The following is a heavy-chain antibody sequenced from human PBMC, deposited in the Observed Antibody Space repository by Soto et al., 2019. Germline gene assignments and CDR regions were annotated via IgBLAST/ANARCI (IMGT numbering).Heavy chain of an antibody. CDR2: INAGNGNT. V-gene: IGHV1-3*01. D-gene: IGHD3-10*01. Sequence: QVQLVQSGAEVKKPGASVKVSCKASGYTFTSYAMHWVRQAPGQRLEWMGWINAGNGNTKYSQKFQGRVTITRDTAASTADMELSSLRSQDTAVYYCARDPLPYGSGSLGFDYWGQGTLVTVSS. CDR3: ARDPLPYGSGSLGFDY. CDR1: GYTFTSYA. J-gene: IGHJ4*02.